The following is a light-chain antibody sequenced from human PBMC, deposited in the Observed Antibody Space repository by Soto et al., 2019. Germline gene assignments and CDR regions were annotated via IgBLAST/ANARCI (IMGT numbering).Light chain of an antibody. V-gene: IGLV2-14*01. J-gene: IGLJ1*01. CDR1: RSDVGAYNY. Sequence: QSALTQPASVSGSPGQSITISCTGTRSDVGAYNYVSWYQRHPGKAPKLLIYEVNSRPSGVPNRFSGSKSGNTASLTISGLQAEDEADYYCSSYTSSDSLYVFGSGTKVTVL. CDR3: SSYTSSDSLYV. CDR2: EVN.